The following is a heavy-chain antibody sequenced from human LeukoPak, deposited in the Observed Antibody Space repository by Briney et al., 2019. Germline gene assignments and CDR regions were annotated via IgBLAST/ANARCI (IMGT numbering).Heavy chain of an antibody. CDR1: GGSISSSSYY. CDR2: IYYSGST. CDR3: ARDMVRGP. D-gene: IGHD3-10*01. Sequence: SETLSLTCTVSGGSISSSSYYWGWIRQPPGKGLEWIGSIYYSGSTYYNPSLKSRVTISVDTSKNQFSLKLSSVTAADTAVYYCARDMVRGPWGQGTLVTVSS. V-gene: IGHV4-39*07. J-gene: IGHJ5*02.